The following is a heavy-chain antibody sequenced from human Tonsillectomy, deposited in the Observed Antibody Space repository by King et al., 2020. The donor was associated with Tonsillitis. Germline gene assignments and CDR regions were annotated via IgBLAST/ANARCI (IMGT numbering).Heavy chain of an antibody. CDR3: ARDLKSGWYEWGYSF. J-gene: IGHJ4*02. Sequence: VQLVESGGGLVQPGGSLRLSCAASGFTFSSYTMNWVRQAPGKGLEWVSYISSSSSTIYYADSVKGRFTISRDNAKNSLYVQMNSLRDEDTAVYYCARDLKSGWYEWGYSFWGQGTLVTVSS. CDR1: GFTFSSYT. CDR2: ISSSSSTI. V-gene: IGHV3-48*02. D-gene: IGHD6-19*01.